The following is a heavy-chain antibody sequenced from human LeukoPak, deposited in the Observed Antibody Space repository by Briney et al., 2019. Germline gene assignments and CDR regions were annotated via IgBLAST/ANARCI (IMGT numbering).Heavy chain of an antibody. CDR2: IYTSGST. V-gene: IGHV4-4*07. D-gene: IGHD1-26*01. CDR3: ARDLWGYWFDP. J-gene: IGHJ5*02. CDR1: GESISGFY. Sequence: SETLSLTCAVYGESISGFYWSWIRQPAGKGLEWIGRIYTSGSTNYNPSLKSRVTMSVDTSKNQFSLRLSSVTAADTAVYYCARDLWGYWFDPWGQGTLVTVSS.